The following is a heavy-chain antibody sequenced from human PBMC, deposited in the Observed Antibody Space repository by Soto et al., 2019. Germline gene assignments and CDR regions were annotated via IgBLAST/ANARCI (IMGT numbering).Heavy chain of an antibody. CDR3: ARASSSWYAGYYFDY. CDR1: GGSISSGGYS. Sequence: SETLSLTCAVSGGSISSGGYSWSWIRQPPGEGLEWIGYIYHSGSTYYNPSLKSRVTISVDRSKNQFSLKLSSVTAADTAVYYCARASSSWYAGYYFDYWGQGTLVSGSS. V-gene: IGHV4-30-2*01. D-gene: IGHD6-13*01. J-gene: IGHJ4*02. CDR2: IYHSGST.